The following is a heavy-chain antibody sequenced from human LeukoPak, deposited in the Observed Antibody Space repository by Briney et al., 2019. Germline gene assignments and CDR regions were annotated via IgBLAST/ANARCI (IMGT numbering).Heavy chain of an antibody. D-gene: IGHD5-18*01. CDR2: IYYSGST. V-gene: IGHV4-59*08. CDR1: GGSISSYY. J-gene: IGHJ5*02. CDR3: ATQAVDTAMVTGWFDP. Sequence: PSETLSLTCTVSGGSISSYYWSWIRQPPGKGLEWIGYIYYSGSTNYNPSLKSRVTISVDTSKNQFSLKLSSVTAADTAVYYCATQAVDTAMVTGWFDPWGLGTLVTVSS.